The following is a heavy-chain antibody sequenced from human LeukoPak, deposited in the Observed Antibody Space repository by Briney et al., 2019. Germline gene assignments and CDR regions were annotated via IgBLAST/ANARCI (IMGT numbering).Heavy chain of an antibody. D-gene: IGHD6-13*01. CDR3: AREGAAAAGTGGGYFDY. CDR2: MNPNSGNT. V-gene: IGHV1-8*03. J-gene: IGHJ4*02. Sequence: ASVKVSCKASGYTFTSYDINWVRQATGQGLEWMGWMNPNSGNTGYAQKFQGRVTITADESTSTAYMELSSLRSEDTAVYYCAREGAAAAGTGGGYFDYWGQGTLVTVSS. CDR1: GYTFTSYD.